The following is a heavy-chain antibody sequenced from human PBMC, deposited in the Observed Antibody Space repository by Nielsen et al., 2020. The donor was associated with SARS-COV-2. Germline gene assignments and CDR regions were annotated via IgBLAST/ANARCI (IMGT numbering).Heavy chain of an antibody. J-gene: IGHJ6*03. CDR1: GDSVSSNDW. CDR3: ARGDLVVVPSPLLGLGPIFYSFYLDV. D-gene: IGHD2-2*02. CDR2: VSHSGST. V-gene: IGHV4-4*02. Sequence: SETLSLTCAVSGDSVSSNDWWPWVRPSPGQGLEWIGEVSHSGSTNYNPSLKSRVTLSMDKSKNQFSLRLTSVSAADTADYFCARGDLVVVPSPLLGLGPIFYSFYLDVWGKGITVIVSS.